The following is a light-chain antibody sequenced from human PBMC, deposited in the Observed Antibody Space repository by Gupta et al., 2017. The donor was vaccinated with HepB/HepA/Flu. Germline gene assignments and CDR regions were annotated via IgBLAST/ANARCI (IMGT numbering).Light chain of an antibody. CDR2: WES. J-gene: IGKJ5*01. Sequence: DIVMTPSPDSLSLSLGERATINCKSSQNVLYSNNKDFLAWYQQKPGHPPKLLIAWESTRESGVPYRFSGSGSGTDFTITISSLQAEDVAVYYCQQYYDTPITFGQGTRLEI. V-gene: IGKV4-1*01. CDR3: QQYYDTPIT. CDR1: QNVLYSNNKDF.